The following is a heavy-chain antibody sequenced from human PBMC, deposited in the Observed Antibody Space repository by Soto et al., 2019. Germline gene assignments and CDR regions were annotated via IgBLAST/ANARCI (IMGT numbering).Heavy chain of an antibody. Sequence: QVQLVESGGGVLQPGRSLRLSCAASGFTFSSYAMHWVRQAPGKGLEWVAIMSYDGRNKYYADSVKGRFTISRDNSKKTLYLQMNSLRAEDTAVYFCAREDDALGYWGQGTLVTVSS. J-gene: IGHJ4*02. CDR3: AREDDALGY. CDR2: MSYDGRNK. D-gene: IGHD3-16*01. CDR1: GFTFSSYA. V-gene: IGHV3-30-3*01.